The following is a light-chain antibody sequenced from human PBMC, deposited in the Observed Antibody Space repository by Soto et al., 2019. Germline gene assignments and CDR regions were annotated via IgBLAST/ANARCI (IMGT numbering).Light chain of an antibody. V-gene: IGKV3-20*01. Sequence: EIVLTQSPGTLSLSPGERATLSCRASQSVSSSYLAWYQQKPGQAPRLLIYGASSRATGIPDRFSGSGSGTDFTLTISRLEPEDFAVYYCQQYDSSRTFGQGPKVEIK. CDR2: GAS. CDR1: QSVSSSY. CDR3: QQYDSSRT. J-gene: IGKJ1*01.